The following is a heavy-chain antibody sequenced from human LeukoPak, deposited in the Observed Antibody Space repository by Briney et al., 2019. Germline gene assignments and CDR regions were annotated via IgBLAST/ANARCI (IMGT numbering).Heavy chain of an antibody. D-gene: IGHD6-13*01. Sequence: ASVKVSCKPSGYTFTIYGISWVRPAPGRGLEWMGWISAYNGNTNYAQKLQGRVTMTTDTSTSTAYMELRSLRSDDTAVDYCARQSAVPYSWFDPWGQGTLVTVSS. V-gene: IGHV1-18*01. CDR1: GYTFTIYG. CDR2: ISAYNGNT. J-gene: IGHJ5*02. CDR3: ARQSAVPYSWFDP.